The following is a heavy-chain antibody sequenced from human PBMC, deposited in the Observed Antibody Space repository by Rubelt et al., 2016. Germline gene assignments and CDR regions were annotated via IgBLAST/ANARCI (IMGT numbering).Heavy chain of an antibody. J-gene: IGHJ5*02. CDR1: GGSFSGFY. CDR2: INHSRNS. Sequence: QVRLKQWGAGPLKPSETLSLTCAVYGGSFSGFYWSWIRQSPGKGLEWIGKINHSRNSNYNPSLKSRVTISVDTSKNQFSLKLRSVTAADTALYCCARGRSYDSSAYYIVSSWFDPWGQGTLVTVSS. D-gene: IGHD3-22*01. CDR3: ARGRSYDSSAYYIVSSWFDP. V-gene: IGHV4-34*01.